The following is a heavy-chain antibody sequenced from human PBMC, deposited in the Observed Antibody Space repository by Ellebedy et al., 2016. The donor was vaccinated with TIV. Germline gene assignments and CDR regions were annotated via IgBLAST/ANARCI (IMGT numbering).Heavy chain of an antibody. CDR2: INLSGGTP. D-gene: IGHD3-22*01. CDR3: AKIGHYYYTSDYRDDVFDV. CDR1: GGIFRSSP. V-gene: IGHV1-46*01. J-gene: IGHJ3*01. Sequence: ASVKVSCKASGGIFRSSPITWVRQAPGQGLEWMGMINLSGGTPTYAQKFQGRVTVTRDTSTSTVYMELSSLRSEDTAVYYCAKIGHYYYTSDYRDDVFDVWGQGTMVSVSS.